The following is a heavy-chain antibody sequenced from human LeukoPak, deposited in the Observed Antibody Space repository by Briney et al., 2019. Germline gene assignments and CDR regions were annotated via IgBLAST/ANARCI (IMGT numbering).Heavy chain of an antibody. CDR3: AVYDFWSGPPADY. CDR1: GDSISIINW. J-gene: IGHJ4*02. D-gene: IGHD3-3*01. Sequence: SETLSLTCAVSGDSISIINWWSWVRQTPGKGLEWIGEIYHSGSTNYNPSLESRVNISVDKSKNQFSLKLSSVTAADTAVYYCAVYDFWSGPPADYWGQGTLVTVSS. V-gene: IGHV4-4*02. CDR2: IYHSGST.